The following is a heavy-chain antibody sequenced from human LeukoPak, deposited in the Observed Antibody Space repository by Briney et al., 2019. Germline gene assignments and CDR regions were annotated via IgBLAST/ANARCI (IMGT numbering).Heavy chain of an antibody. J-gene: IGHJ4*02. CDR3: ARQDAEMATIRYFDY. D-gene: IGHD5-24*01. V-gene: IGHV5-51*01. CDR1: GYSFTSYW. Sequence: GESLKISCKGSGYSFTSYWIRWVRQMPGKGLEWMGIIYPGVSDTRYSPSFQGQVTISADKSISTAYLQWSSLKASDTAMYYCARQDAEMATIRYFDYWGQGTLVTVSS. CDR2: IYPGVSDT.